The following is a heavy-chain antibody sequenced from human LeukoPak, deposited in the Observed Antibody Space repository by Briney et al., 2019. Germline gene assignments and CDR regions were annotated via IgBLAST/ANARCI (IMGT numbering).Heavy chain of an antibody. D-gene: IGHD3-16*01. CDR2: I. J-gene: IGHJ4*02. V-gene: IGHV3-21*01. CDR1: GFTFSRYG. Sequence: PGGSLRLSCVASGFTFSRYGMNWVRQAPGKGLEWVSYIKGRFTISRDNAKNSLYLQMNSLRAEDTAVYYCARDHPRSWAYDQWGQGTLVTASS. CDR3: ARDHPRSWAYDQ.